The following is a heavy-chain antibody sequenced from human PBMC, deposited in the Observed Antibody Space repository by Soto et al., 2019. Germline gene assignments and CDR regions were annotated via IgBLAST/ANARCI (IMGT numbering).Heavy chain of an antibody. Sequence: QMTLKESGPPLVKPTQTLTLTCTFSGFSLSTTGVAVGWIRQPPGEALEWLALIYWDDDKRYSPSLKSRLTITKDTSKYQVFLTMTNMDPVDTATYYCAHRPIAEAASSGIGCFYPWGQANLATVSS. CDR1: GFSLSTTGVA. J-gene: IGHJ5*02. CDR2: IYWDDDK. CDR3: AHRPIAEAASSGIGCFYP. V-gene: IGHV2-5*02. D-gene: IGHD6-19*01.